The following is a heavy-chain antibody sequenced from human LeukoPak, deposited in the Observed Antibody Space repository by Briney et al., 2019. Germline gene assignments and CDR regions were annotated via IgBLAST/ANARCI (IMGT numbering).Heavy chain of an antibody. CDR1: GGSISSTSYF. J-gene: IGHJ3*02. Sequence: PSETLSLTCPVSGGSISSTSYFWGWIRQPPGKGLEWIGIIYYSGSTYHNPSPKSRITISVDTSKNQFSLKLSSVTAADTAVYYCARLTNYGAMSAAFDIWGQGTMVTVSS. V-gene: IGHV4-39*01. D-gene: IGHD4/OR15-4a*01. CDR3: ARLTNYGAMSAAFDI. CDR2: IYYSGST.